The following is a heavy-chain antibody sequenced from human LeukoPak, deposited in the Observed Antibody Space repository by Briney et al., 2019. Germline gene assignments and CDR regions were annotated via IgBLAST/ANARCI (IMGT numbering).Heavy chain of an antibody. D-gene: IGHD6-6*01. CDR3: ARELAARLNQCGMDV. Sequence: SETLSLTCAVYGGSFSGYYWSWIRQPPGKGLEWIGEINHSGSTNYNPSLKSRVTISVDTSKNQFSLKLSSVTAADTAVYYCARELAARLNQCGMDVWGQGTTVTVSS. V-gene: IGHV4-34*01. CDR2: INHSGST. CDR1: GGSFSGYY. J-gene: IGHJ6*02.